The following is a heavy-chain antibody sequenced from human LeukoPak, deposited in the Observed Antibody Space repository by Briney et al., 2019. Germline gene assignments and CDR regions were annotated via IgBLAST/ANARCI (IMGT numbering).Heavy chain of an antibody. CDR2: INPSGGST. CDR3: ARDKEVADWRSVFDY. Sequence: ASVKVSCKESGYTFTSYYMHWVRQAPGQGLEWMGIINPSGGSTSYAQKFQGRVTMTRDTSTSTVYMELSSLRSEDTAVYYCARDKEVADWRSVFDYWGQGTLVTVSS. V-gene: IGHV1-46*01. CDR1: GYTFTSYY. D-gene: IGHD6-19*01. J-gene: IGHJ4*02.